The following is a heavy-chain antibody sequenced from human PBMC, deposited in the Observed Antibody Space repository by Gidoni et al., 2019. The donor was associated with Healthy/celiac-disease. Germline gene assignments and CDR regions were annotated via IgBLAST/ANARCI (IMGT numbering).Heavy chain of an antibody. D-gene: IGHD3-10*01. CDR1: GFTFSSYW. J-gene: IGHJ4*02. Sequence: EVQLVESGGGLVQPGGSLRLSCAASGFTFSSYWMSWVRQAPGKGLEWVANIKQDGSEKYYVDSVKGRFTISRDNAKNSLYLQMNSLRAEDTAVYYCARDYGSGSYYWFDYWGQGTLVTVSS. CDR2: IKQDGSEK. CDR3: ARDYGSGSYYWFDY. V-gene: IGHV3-7*01.